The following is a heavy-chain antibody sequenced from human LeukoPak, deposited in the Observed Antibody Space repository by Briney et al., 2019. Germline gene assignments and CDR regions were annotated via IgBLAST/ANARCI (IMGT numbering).Heavy chain of an antibody. CDR1: GGSISSYY. Sequence: PSETLSLTCTVPGGSISSYYWSWIRQPPGKGLEWIGYIYYSGSTNYNPSLKSRVTISVDTSKNQFSLKLSSVTAADTAVYYCARVNDFWSGYYTERGGFDYWGQGTLVTVSS. D-gene: IGHD3-3*01. V-gene: IGHV4-59*01. J-gene: IGHJ4*02. CDR3: ARVNDFWSGYYTERGGFDY. CDR2: IYYSGST.